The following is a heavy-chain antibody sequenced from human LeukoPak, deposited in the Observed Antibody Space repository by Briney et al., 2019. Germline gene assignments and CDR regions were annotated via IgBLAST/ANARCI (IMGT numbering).Heavy chain of an antibody. CDR2: IYYSGST. CDR1: GGSISSGDYY. Sequence: SQTLSLTCTVSGGSISSGDYYWSWIRQPPGKGLEWIGYIYYSGSTYYNPSLKSRVTISVDTSKNQFSLKLSSVTAADTAVYYCARDLMFPPPYDFWSDSPGAFDIWGQGTMVTVSS. D-gene: IGHD3-3*01. J-gene: IGHJ3*02. V-gene: IGHV4-30-4*08. CDR3: ARDLMFPPPYDFWSDSPGAFDI.